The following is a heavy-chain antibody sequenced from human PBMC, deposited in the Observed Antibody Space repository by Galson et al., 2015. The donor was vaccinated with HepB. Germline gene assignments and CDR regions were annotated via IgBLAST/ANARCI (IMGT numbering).Heavy chain of an antibody. CDR2: ISGSADST. D-gene: IGHD6-19*01. V-gene: IGHV3-23*01. J-gene: IGHJ4*02. Sequence: SLRLSCAASGFTFSSYAMSWVRQAPGKGLHWVSSISGSADSTYYADSVKGRFTISRDNSKNTLFLQMNSLRVEDTGVYYCAKEGLVNSHNSKPGDWGQGTLVTVSS. CDR1: GFTFSSYA. CDR3: AKEGLVNSHNSKPGD.